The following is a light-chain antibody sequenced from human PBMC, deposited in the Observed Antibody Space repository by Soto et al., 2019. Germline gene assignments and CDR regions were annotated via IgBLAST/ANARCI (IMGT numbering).Light chain of an antibody. Sequence: EIVLTQSPATLSLSPGERATLSCRASQSVSSYLAWYQQKPGQAPRLLIYDASNRATGIPARFSGSGSGTDFTLTISSLEPEEFAVDYCQPRSNWPLTFGGGTKVEIK. CDR3: QPRSNWPLT. J-gene: IGKJ4*01. V-gene: IGKV3-11*01. CDR2: DAS. CDR1: QSVSSY.